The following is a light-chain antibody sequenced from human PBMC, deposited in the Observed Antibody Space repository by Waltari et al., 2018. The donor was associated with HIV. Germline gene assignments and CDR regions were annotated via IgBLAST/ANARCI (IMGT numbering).Light chain of an antibody. V-gene: IGLV2-23*01. CDR2: EGS. CDR3: CSYAGSSTFVV. CDR1: SSDVGSYNL. J-gene: IGLJ2*01. Sequence: QSALTQPASVSGSPGQSITISCTGTSSDVGSYNLVSWYQQHPGKAPKLMIYEGSKRPSGVSNRFAGSKSGKTASLTISGLQAEDEADYYCCSYAGSSTFVVVGGGTKLTVL.